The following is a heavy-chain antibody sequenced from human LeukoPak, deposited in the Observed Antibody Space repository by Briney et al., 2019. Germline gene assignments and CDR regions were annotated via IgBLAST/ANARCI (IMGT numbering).Heavy chain of an antibody. CDR1: GFTFSDYY. CDR2: ISSSGSTI. CDR3: ARDSISYYYYYMDV. J-gene: IGHJ6*03. V-gene: IGHV3-11*01. Sequence: GGSLRLSCAASGFTFSDYYMSWIRQAPGEGLEWVSYISSSGSTIYYADSVKGRFTISRDNAKNSLYLQMNSLRAEDTAVYYCARDSISYYYYYMDVWGKGTTVTVSS.